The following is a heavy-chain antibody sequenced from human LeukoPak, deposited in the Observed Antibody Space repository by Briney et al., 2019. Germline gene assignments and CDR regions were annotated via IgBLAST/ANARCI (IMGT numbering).Heavy chain of an antibody. D-gene: IGHD1-1*01. CDR2: IGTAGDP. CDR1: GFTFSSYD. CDR3: ARSRTAAWYFDL. V-gene: IGHV3-13*05. Sequence: PGGSLRLSCAASGFTFSSYDMHWVRQASGKGLEWVSAIGTAGDPYYPGSVKGRFTISRENAKNSLYLQMNSLRAGDTAVYYCARSRTAAWYFDLWGRGTLVTVSS. J-gene: IGHJ2*01.